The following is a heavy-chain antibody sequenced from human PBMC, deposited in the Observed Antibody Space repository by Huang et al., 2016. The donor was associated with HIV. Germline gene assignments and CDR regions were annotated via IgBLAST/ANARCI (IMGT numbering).Heavy chain of an antibody. V-gene: IGHV5-51*03. J-gene: IGHJ4*02. CDR2: INPAASDT. Sequence: EVQLVQSEAEVKKPGESLKISCRGAGYSFTNYWIGWVRQRPGEGLEGMGVINPAASDTRYSPSFQGQVTFSADKSTRTAYLQWSSLQASDTAIYYCARSEVLVTAVPFDHWGQGTLVTVSS. D-gene: IGHD2-21*02. CDR3: ARSEVLVTAVPFDH. CDR1: GYSFTNYW.